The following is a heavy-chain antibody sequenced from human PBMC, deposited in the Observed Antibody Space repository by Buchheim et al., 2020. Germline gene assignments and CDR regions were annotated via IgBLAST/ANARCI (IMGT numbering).Heavy chain of an antibody. CDR3: ARVLRDGYNSGTFYFDY. Sequence: EVQLVESGGGLVQPGGSLRLSCAASGFTFSNYWMHWVRQAPGKGLVWVSRIDSDGSSISYADSVKGRFTISRDNGKNTLYLQMNSLRAEDTAMYYCARVLRDGYNSGTFYFDYWGQGTL. CDR2: IDSDGSSI. V-gene: IGHV3-74*01. CDR1: GFTFSNYW. D-gene: IGHD5-24*01. J-gene: IGHJ4*02.